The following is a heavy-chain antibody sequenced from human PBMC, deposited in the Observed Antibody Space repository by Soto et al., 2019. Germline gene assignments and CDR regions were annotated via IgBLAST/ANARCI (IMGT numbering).Heavy chain of an antibody. CDR1: GDTFTDYY. D-gene: IGHD2-21*02. CDR2: VNPSGGHT. Sequence: QVLLVQSGAEVKKPGASVKVSCKASGDTFTDYYIHWVRQAPGQGLEWMGTVNPSGGHTTYAQHFLGRVTMTRDTSTSTLYMELTSLTSEDTAVYYCARGGHVVVVTAALDYWGQGTLVTVSS. V-gene: IGHV1-46*01. CDR3: ARGGHVVVVTAALDY. J-gene: IGHJ4*02.